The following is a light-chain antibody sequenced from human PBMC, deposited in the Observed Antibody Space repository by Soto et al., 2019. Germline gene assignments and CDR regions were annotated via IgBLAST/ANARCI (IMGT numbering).Light chain of an antibody. V-gene: IGKV3D-15*01. Sequence: EIVMTQSPATLSVSPGERATLSCGASQSVRSNLAWYQQKPGQAPRLLIYGASTRATGIPARFSGSGSGTEFTLTISSLQPGDIATYYCQKYDNLPPYTFGQGTKLEIK. CDR2: GAS. CDR3: QKYDNLPPYT. CDR1: QSVRSN. J-gene: IGKJ2*01.